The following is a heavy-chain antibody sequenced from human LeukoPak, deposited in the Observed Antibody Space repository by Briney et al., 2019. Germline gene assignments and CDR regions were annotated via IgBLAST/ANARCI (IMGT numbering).Heavy chain of an antibody. CDR1: GFTLRNYA. CDR3: SKRGPNTGWHFFDH. J-gene: IGHJ5*02. CDR2: INEVGDDR. D-gene: IGHD6-19*01. V-gene: IGHV3-23*01. Sequence: VGSLRLSCAGSGFTLRNYAMSWVRKTPPRGLESVSFINEVGDDRNDVDSGRGRFIVSRDNSKNTLCLQLNSQRAEDTALYDCSKRGPNTGWHFFDHWGPGTLVTVS.